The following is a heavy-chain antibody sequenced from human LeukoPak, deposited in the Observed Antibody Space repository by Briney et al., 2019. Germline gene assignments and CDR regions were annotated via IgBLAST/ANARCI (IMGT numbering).Heavy chain of an antibody. J-gene: IGHJ4*02. CDR1: GFTFSSYG. CDR2: ISYGGSNK. CDR3: AKEGYSYGIDY. Sequence: GGSLRLSCAASGFTFSSYGMHWVRQAPGKGLEWVAVISYGGSNKYYADSVKGRFTISRDNSKNTLYLQMNSLRAEDTAVYYCAKEGYSYGIDYWGQGSLVTVSS. D-gene: IGHD5-18*01. V-gene: IGHV3-30*18.